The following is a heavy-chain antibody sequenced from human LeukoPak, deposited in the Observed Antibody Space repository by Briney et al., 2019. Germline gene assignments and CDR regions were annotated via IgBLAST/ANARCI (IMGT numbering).Heavy chain of an antibody. J-gene: IGHJ2*01. CDR2: INPRGGSA. CDR3: ARDYYYDSSGHKSGYFDL. Sequence: ASVKVSCKASGYTFTSFYMHWVRQAPGQGLECLGIINPRGGSASAAQKFQGRLTLTRDTSTSTVYMDLSSLKSQDTAVYYCARDYYYDSSGHKSGYFDLWGRGTLVTVSS. D-gene: IGHD3-22*01. V-gene: IGHV1-46*01. CDR1: GYTFTSFY.